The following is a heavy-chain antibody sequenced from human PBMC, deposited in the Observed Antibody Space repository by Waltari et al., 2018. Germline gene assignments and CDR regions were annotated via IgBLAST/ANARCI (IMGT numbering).Heavy chain of an antibody. Sequence: QVQLQESGPGLVKPSETLSLTCTVSGGSSRSYYWSWIRQPPGKGLEWIGYIYYSGSTNYTPSLKSRVTISVDTSKNQFSLKLSSVTAADTAVYYCARQNYYDSSGYYPHFDYWGQGTLVTVSS. CDR3: ARQNYYDSSGYYPHFDY. CDR2: IYYSGST. D-gene: IGHD3-22*01. CDR1: GGSSRSYY. J-gene: IGHJ4*02. V-gene: IGHV4-59*08.